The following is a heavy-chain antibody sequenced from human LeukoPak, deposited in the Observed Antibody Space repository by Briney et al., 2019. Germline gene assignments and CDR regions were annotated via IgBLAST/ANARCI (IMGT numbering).Heavy chain of an antibody. J-gene: IGHJ6*02. CDR3: ARGLYQYYYAMDV. CDR1: GYSFTSYW. CDR2: IYPGDSDT. V-gene: IGHV5-51*01. Sequence: GESLKISCKGSGYSFTSYWIGWVRQMPGKGLEWMGIIYPGDSDTRYSPSFQGQVTISADNSISTTYLQWSSLKASDTAMYYCARGLYQYYYAMDVWGQGTTVTVSS.